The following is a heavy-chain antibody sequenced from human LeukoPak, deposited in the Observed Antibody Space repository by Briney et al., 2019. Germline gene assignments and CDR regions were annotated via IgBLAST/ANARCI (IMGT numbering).Heavy chain of an antibody. Sequence: GEALKISCKGSGYSFTSYWIGWVRQMPGKGLEWMVIINPSDSDTRYCPSFQGQVTISADKSISTAYLQWTSLKGSDTAMYYCARHRSDSSSSPIDYWGQGTLVTVSS. CDR2: INPSDSDT. CDR3: ARHRSDSSSSPIDY. V-gene: IGHV5-51*01. D-gene: IGHD6-6*01. J-gene: IGHJ4*02. CDR1: GYSFTSYW.